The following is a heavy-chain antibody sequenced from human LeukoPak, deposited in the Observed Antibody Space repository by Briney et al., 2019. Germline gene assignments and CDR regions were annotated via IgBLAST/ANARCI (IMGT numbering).Heavy chain of an antibody. J-gene: IGHJ5*02. CDR1: GYTFTSYY. Sequence: GASVKVYCKASGYTFTSYYMHWVRQAPGQGLEWMGIINPSGGSTSYAQKFQGRVTMTRDTSTSTVYMELSGLRSEDTAVYYCARAGSSWFDPWGQGTLVTVSS. CDR2: INPSGGST. V-gene: IGHV1-46*01. CDR3: ARAGSSWFDP. D-gene: IGHD3-10*01.